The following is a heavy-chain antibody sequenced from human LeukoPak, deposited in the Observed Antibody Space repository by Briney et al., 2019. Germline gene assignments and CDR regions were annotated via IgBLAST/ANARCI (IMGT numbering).Heavy chain of an antibody. CDR3: ARGELWGSYRPLDY. Sequence: SETLSLTCTVSGGSISSGDFYWSWIRQHPGKGLEWIGYIYYSGTTYYSPSLKSRVTISLDTTKNQFSLKLSSVTAADTAVYYCARGELWGSYRPLDYWGQGTLVTVSS. D-gene: IGHD3-16*02. V-gene: IGHV4-31*03. J-gene: IGHJ4*02. CDR1: GGSISSGDFY. CDR2: IYYSGTT.